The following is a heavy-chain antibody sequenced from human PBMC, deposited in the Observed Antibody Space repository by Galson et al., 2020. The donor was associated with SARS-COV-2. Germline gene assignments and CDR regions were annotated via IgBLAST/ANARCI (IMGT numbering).Heavy chain of an antibody. V-gene: IGHV1-24*01. Sequence: ASVKVSCKVSGYTLTELSMHWVRQAPGKGLEWMGGFDPEDGETIYAQKFQGRVTMTEDTSTDTAYMELSSLRSEDTAVYYCATSPAVVPAAIAPRIVWFDPWGQGTLVTVSS. CDR1: GYTLTELS. CDR3: ATSPAVVPAAIAPRIVWFDP. J-gene: IGHJ5*02. D-gene: IGHD2-2*01. CDR2: FDPEDGET.